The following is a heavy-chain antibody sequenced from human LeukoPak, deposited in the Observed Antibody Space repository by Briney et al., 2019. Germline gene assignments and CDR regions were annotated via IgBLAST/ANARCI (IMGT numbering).Heavy chain of an antibody. CDR3: ARLTMFRGVIYGTDWHSDL. V-gene: IGHV4-59*12. CDR1: GGSISSYY. CDR2: IYYSGST. J-gene: IGHJ2*01. D-gene: IGHD3-10*01. Sequence: SETLSLTCTVSGGSISSYYWSWIRQPPGKGLEWIGYIYYSGSTNYNPSLKSQVTISLDTSKNQFSLKLSSVTAADTAVYYCARLTMFRGVIYGTDWHSDLWGRGTLVTVSS.